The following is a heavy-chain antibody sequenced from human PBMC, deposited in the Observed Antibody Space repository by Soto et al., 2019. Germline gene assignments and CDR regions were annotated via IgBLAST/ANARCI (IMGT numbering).Heavy chain of an antibody. CDR2: ISAYNGNT. J-gene: IGHJ6*02. CDR3: ARVRPQQLVGYYYYGMDV. Sequence: SVKVSCKASGYTFTSYGISWVREAPVQGLEWMGWISAYNGNTNYAQKLQGRVTMTTDTSTSTAYMELRSLRSDDTAVYYCARVRPQQLVGYYYYGMDVWGQGTTVTVSS. D-gene: IGHD6-13*01. V-gene: IGHV1-18*01. CDR1: GYTFTSYG.